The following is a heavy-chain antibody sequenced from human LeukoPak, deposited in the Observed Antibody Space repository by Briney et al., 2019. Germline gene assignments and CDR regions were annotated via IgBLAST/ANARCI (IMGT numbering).Heavy chain of an antibody. CDR3: AKLPSSWYVDYYYYMDV. Sequence: AGGSLRLSCAASGFTFSSYAMSWVRQAPGKGLEWVSAISGSGGSTYYADSVKGRFTISRDNSKNTLYLQMNSLRAEDTAVYYCAKLPSSWYVDYYYYMDVWGKGTTVTVSS. J-gene: IGHJ6*03. V-gene: IGHV3-23*01. CDR1: GFTFSSYA. D-gene: IGHD6-13*01. CDR2: ISGSGGST.